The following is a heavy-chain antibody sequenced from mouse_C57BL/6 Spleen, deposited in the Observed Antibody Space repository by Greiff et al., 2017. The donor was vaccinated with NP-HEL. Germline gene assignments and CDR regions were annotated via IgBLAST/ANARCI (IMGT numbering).Heavy chain of an antibody. CDR2: IDPSDSYT. J-gene: IGHJ1*03. CDR3: ARTIYYYGSSYFSYWYFDV. V-gene: IGHV1-69*01. CDR1: GYTFTSYW. Sequence: QVHVKQPGAELVMPGASVKLSCTASGYTFTSYWMHWVKQRPGQGLEWIGEIDPSDSYTNYTQKFTGKSTLTVDKSSSTAYMQLSSLTSEDSAVYYCARTIYYYGSSYFSYWYFDVWGTGTTVTVSS. D-gene: IGHD1-1*01.